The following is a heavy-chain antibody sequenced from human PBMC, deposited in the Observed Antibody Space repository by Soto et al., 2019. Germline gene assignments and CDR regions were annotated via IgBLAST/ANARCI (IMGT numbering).Heavy chain of an antibody. CDR1: GYTLTELS. CDR3: ATGGGSSPFDYYYYGMDV. D-gene: IGHD6-13*01. J-gene: IGHJ6*02. CDR2: FDPEDGET. V-gene: IGHV1-24*01. Sequence: GASVKVSCKVSGYTLTELSMHWVRQAPGKGLEWMGGFDPEDGETIYAQKFQGRVTMTEDTSTDTAYMELSSLRSEDTAVYYCATGGGSSPFDYYYYGMDVWGQGTTVTVSS.